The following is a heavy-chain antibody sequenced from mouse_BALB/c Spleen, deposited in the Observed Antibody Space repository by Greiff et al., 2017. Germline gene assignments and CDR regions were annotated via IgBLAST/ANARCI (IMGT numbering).Heavy chain of an antibody. CDR1: GYTFTSYY. CDR3: TRPDYDGPWFAY. V-gene: IGHV1S81*02. J-gene: IGHJ3*01. CDR2: INPSNGGT. Sequence: QVQLQQSGAELVKPGASVKLSCKASGYTFTSYYMYWVKQRPGQGLEWIGGINPSNGGTNFNEKFKSKATLTVDKSSSTAYMQLSSLTSEDSAVYYCTRPDYDGPWFAYWGQGTLVTVSA. D-gene: IGHD2-4*01.